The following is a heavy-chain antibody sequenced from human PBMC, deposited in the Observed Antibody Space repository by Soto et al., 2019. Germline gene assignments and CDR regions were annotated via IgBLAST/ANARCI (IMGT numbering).Heavy chain of an antibody. D-gene: IGHD2-15*01. CDR3: ANGWWDSVVVVAGSALDI. V-gene: IGHV3-23*01. Sequence: EVQLLESGGGLVQPGGSLRLSCAASGFTLSSYAMSWVRQAPGKGLEWVSAISGSGGSTYYADSVKGRFTISRDNSMHTLDLQKNSLRAENTAVYYCANGWWDSVVVVAGSALDIWGQVTMVTVAS. J-gene: IGHJ3*02. CDR1: GFTLSSYA. CDR2: ISGSGGST.